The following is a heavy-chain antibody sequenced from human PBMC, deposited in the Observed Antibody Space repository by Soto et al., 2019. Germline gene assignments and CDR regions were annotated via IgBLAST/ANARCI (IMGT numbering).Heavy chain of an antibody. Sequence: SETLSLTCTVSGASISSSYLSWIRQSPERGLEWIAYVYHTGATNYNPSLKSRVTISLDTSKGQFSLNLTSLTTADTAVYFCARGGNRYSNVASGVGGFDFWGQGSLVTVS. D-gene: IGHD5-12*01. CDR3: ARGGNRYSNVASGVGGFDF. CDR1: GASISSSY. J-gene: IGHJ4*02. V-gene: IGHV4-59*01. CDR2: VYHTGAT.